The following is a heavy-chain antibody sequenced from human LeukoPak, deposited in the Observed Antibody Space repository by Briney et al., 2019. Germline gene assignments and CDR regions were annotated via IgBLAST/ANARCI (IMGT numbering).Heavy chain of an antibody. D-gene: IGHD5-18*01. CDR2: ISSSSSYI. CDR1: GFTFSSYS. CDR3: ARSSGYSYFDY. V-gene: IGHV3-21*01. Sequence: GGSLRLSCAASGFTFSSYSMNWVRQAPGKGLEWVSSISSSSSYIHYADSVKGRFTISRDNAKNSLYLQMNSLRAEDTAVYYCARSSGYSYFDYWGQGTLVTVSS. J-gene: IGHJ4*02.